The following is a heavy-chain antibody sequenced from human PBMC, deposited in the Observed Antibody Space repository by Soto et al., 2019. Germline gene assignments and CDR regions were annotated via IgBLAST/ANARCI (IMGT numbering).Heavy chain of an antibody. CDR3: ARVWDIVATRWFDH. J-gene: IGHJ5*02. D-gene: IGHD5-12*01. Sequence: SETLSLTCFVSGGSVSSGSYYWSWIRQPPGKGLEWIGYIYYSGSTNYNPSLKSRVTISVDTSKNQFSLKLSSVTAADTAVYYCARVWDIVATRWFDHWAKGSLVNVXS. CDR2: IYYSGST. V-gene: IGHV4-61*01. CDR1: GGSVSSGSYY.